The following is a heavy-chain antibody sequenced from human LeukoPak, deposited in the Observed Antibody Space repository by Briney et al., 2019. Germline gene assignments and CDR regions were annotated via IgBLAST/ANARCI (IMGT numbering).Heavy chain of an antibody. CDR3: ARDYGGDY. Sequence: GGSLRLSCVASRFTVSSSYMSWVRQAPGKGLEWVSVIYSGGSAYYADSVKGRFTISRDNSKNTLYLQMNSLRVEDTAVYYCARDYGGDYWGQGTLVTVSS. CDR1: RFTVSSSY. V-gene: IGHV3-66*01. D-gene: IGHD4-23*01. CDR2: IYSGGSA. J-gene: IGHJ4*02.